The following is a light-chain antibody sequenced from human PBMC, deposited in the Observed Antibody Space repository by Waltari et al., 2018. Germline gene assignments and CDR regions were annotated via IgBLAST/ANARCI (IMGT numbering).Light chain of an antibody. Sequence: QSVLTQSPSASGTPGQRVTISCSGSSSNIEINYVYWYQQFPGTAPKLLIYGDHQRPSGVPDRFSGSKSGTSASLAISGLRSEDEADYYCAVWDDSLSGRVFGGGTRLTVL. CDR2: GDH. J-gene: IGLJ3*02. CDR3: AVWDDSLSGRV. CDR1: SSNIEINY. V-gene: IGLV1-47*01.